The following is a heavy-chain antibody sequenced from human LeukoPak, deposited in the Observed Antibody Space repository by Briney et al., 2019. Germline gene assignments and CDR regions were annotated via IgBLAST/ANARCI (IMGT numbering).Heavy chain of an antibody. D-gene: IGHD5-24*01. J-gene: IGHJ4*02. V-gene: IGHV3-7*02. CDR1: GFTFSSYW. Sequence: GGSLRLSCAASGFTFSSYWMSWVRQAPGKGLEWVANIKGDGSDNHYVDSVRGRFTISRDNAKNSLYLQMNSLRAEDTAVYYCASRTRRDGYNYFDYWGQGTLVTVSS. CDR2: IKGDGSDN. CDR3: ASRTRRDGYNYFDY.